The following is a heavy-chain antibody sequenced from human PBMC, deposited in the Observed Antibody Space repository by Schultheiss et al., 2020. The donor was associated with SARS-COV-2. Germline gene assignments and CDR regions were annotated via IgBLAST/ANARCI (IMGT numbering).Heavy chain of an antibody. J-gene: IGHJ6*02. D-gene: IGHD5-24*01. V-gene: IGHV3-30*04. CDR2: ISYDGSNK. CDR1: GFTFSNYA. Sequence: GGSLRLSCTASGFTFSNYAMHWVRQAPGKGLEWVAVISYDGSNKYYADSVKGRFTISRDNSKNTLYLQMNSLRAEDTAVYYCARGRDNFQPGYYYGMDVWCQGTTVTVSS. CDR3: ARGRDNFQPGYYYGMDV.